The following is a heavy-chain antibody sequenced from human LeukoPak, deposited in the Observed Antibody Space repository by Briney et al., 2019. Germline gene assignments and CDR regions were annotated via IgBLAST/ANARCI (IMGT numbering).Heavy chain of an antibody. J-gene: IGHJ5*02. Sequence: PGESLRLSCAASGFTFSRYWIHWVRQAPGKGLEWVSRINPDGSTTTYADSVKGRFTISRDNAKNTVYLQMNSLRAEDTAVYYCARVLSGSWVWFDPWGQGTLVTVSS. D-gene: IGHD3-22*01. CDR2: INPDGSTT. CDR3: ARVLSGSWVWFDP. CDR1: GFTFSRYW. V-gene: IGHV3-74*01.